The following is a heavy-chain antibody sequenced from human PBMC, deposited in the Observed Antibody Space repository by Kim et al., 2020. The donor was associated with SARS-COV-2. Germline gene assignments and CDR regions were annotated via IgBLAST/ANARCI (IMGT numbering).Heavy chain of an antibody. CDR2: ISSSSSTI. CDR1: GFTFSSYS. CDR3: ARDQYFDWLLYHYYCMDV. D-gene: IGHD3-9*01. J-gene: IGHJ6*02. V-gene: IGHV3-48*01. Sequence: GGSLRLSCAASGFTFSSYSMNWVRQAPGKGLELVSYISSSSSTIYYADSVKGRFTISRDNAKNSLYLQMNSLRAEDTAVYYCARDQYFDWLLYHYYCMDVWGQGTTVTVSS.